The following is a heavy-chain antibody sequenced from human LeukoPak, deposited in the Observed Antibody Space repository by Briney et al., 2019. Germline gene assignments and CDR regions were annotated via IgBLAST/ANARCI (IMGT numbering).Heavy chain of an antibody. V-gene: IGHV1-18*04. CDR2: ISAYNGNT. Sequence: VASVKVSCKASGYTFTSYGISWVRQAPGQGLEWMGWISAYNGNTNYAQKLQGRVTMTTDTSTSTAYMELRSLRSEDTAVYYCARAPSLESGGWYVSDYWGQGTLVTVSS. CDR3: ARAPSLESGGWYVSDY. J-gene: IGHJ4*02. D-gene: IGHD6-19*01. CDR1: GYTFTSYG.